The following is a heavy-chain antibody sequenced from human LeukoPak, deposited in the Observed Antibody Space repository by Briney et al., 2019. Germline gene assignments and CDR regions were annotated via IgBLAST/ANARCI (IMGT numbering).Heavy chain of an antibody. D-gene: IGHD6-6*01. CDR1: GFTFNSYA. J-gene: IGHJ4*02. CDR3: ARHRSSWLIDY. Sequence: GSLRLSCAASGFTFNSYAMSWVRKAPWERLQWVSGISDSGGNTYYADSVRGRFTISRDNSKNTLYLQMNSLRAEDTAVYYCARHRSSWLIDYWGQGTLVTVSS. V-gene: IGHV3-23*01. CDR2: ISDSGGNT.